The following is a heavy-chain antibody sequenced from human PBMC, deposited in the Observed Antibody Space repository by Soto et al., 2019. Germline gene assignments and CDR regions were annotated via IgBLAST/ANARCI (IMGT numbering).Heavy chain of an antibody. CDR1: GFTFDDYA. CDR3: AKGDSSGCFDY. Sequence: EVQLVESGGGLVQPGRSLRLSCAASGFTFDDYAMHWVRQAPGKGLEWVSGISWNSGSIGYADSVKGRFTISRDNAKNSLYLQMNSLRAEDMALYYCAKGDSSGCFDYWGQGTLVTVSS. D-gene: IGHD3-22*01. CDR2: ISWNSGSI. V-gene: IGHV3-9*03. J-gene: IGHJ4*02.